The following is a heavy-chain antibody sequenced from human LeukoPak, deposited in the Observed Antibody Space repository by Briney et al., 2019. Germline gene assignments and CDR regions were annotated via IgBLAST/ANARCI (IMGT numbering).Heavy chain of an antibody. D-gene: IGHD1-26*01. CDR3: STDAGYEWELLEGC. V-gene: IGHV3-15*01. CDR2: IKSKTDGGTT. J-gene: IGHJ4*02. CDR1: GFTFSNAW. Sequence: GGSLRLSXAASGFTFSNAWMSWVGQAPGKGLEWVGRIKSKTDGGTTDYAAPVKGRFTISRDDSKNTLYLQMNSLKTEDTAVYYCSTDAGYEWELLEGCWGQGTLVTVSS.